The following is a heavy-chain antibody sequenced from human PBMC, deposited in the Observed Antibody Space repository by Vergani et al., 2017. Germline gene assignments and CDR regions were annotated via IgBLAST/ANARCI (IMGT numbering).Heavy chain of an antibody. J-gene: IGHJ3*01. Sequence: QVQLQESGPGLVKPSQTLSLTCTVSGASINTDFYYWHWIRQPAGKGLEWIGRFYVSGITDYNSSLQSRVSMSVDTSKNQFSLTLTSVTAADTAVYYCARDNKQLRPRAFDDWGQGTMVTVSS. D-gene: IGHD4-23*01. CDR2: FYVSGIT. CDR3: ARDNKQLRPRAFDD. V-gene: IGHV4-61*02. CDR1: GASINTDFYY.